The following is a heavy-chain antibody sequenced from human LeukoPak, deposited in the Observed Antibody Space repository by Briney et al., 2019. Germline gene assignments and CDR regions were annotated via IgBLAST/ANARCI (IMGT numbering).Heavy chain of an antibody. D-gene: IGHD4-11*01. CDR3: ARGAYDYDAFDI. CDR1: GYSLAGYY. Sequence: GASVTASCLHHGYSLAGYYIHWLPQAPGQELQWMGRLNPNYRDTNFAQRFQGRVTMTRDTTITTAFMELNNLRSDDTAIYYCARGAYDYDAFDIWGQGTMVTVSS. CDR2: LNPNYRDT. J-gene: IGHJ3*02. V-gene: IGHV1-2*06.